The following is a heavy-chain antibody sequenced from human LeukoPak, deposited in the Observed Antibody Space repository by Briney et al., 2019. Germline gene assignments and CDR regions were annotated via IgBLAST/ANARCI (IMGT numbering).Heavy chain of an antibody. D-gene: IGHD1-26*01. CDR1: GYTFGDYG. CDR2: LNRNGDIT. J-gene: IGHJ4*02. Sequence: PGESLRLSCAASGYTFGDYGMSWVRQVPGKGLEWVSGLNRNGDITGYADFVQGRFTISRDNAKNSLYLQMNSLRVEDTALYYCARKGLGGELGGFDSWGQGTLVTVSS. CDR3: ARKGLGGELGGFDS. V-gene: IGHV3-20*04.